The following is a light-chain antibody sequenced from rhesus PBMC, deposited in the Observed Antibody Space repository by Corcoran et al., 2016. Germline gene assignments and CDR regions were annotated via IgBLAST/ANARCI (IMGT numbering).Light chain of an antibody. J-gene: IGKJ2*01. CDR2: STS. CDR1: QGINKE. CDR3: LQDYTPPYS. Sequence: DIQMTQSPSSLSVSVGDRVTVTCRASQGINKELTWYQQQPGKPPTLLIYSTSTLQTGVSSRFCDSRSGTDFTLTISSLQPEDVATYYCLQDYTPPYSFGQGTKVEIK. V-gene: IGKV1-94*01.